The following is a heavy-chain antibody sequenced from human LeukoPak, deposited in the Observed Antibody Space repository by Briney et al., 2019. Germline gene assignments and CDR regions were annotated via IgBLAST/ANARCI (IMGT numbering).Heavy chain of an antibody. D-gene: IGHD6-19*01. CDR1: GGSFSGYY. CDR2: INHSGST. V-gene: IGHV4-34*01. CDR3: ARARQWLVRGFDY. J-gene: IGHJ4*02. Sequence: SETLSLTCAVYGGSFSGYYWSWIRQPPGKGLEWIGEINHSGSTNYSPSLKSRVTISVDTSKNQFSLKLSSVTAADTAVYYRARARQWLVRGFDYWGQGTLVTVSS.